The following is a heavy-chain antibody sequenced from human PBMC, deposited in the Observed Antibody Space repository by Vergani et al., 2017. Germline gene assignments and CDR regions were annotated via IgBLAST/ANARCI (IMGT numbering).Heavy chain of an antibody. Sequence: QVQLVESGGGVVQPGRSLRLSCAASGFTFSSYGMHWVRQAPGKGLEWVAVIWYDGSNKYYADSVKGRFTISRDNSKNTLYLQMNSLRAEDTAVYYCAKDHSSSWPRGAFDIWGQGTMVTVSS. J-gene: IGHJ3*02. CDR2: IWYDGSNK. CDR1: GFTFSSYG. V-gene: IGHV3-33*06. CDR3: AKDHSSSWPRGAFDI. D-gene: IGHD6-13*01.